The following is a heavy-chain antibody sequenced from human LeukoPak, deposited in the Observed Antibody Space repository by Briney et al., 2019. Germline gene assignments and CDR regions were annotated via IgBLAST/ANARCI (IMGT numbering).Heavy chain of an antibody. D-gene: IGHD3-22*01. CDR1: GFTFSTHT. CDR3: ARDAGYYDSSGHYNLLDY. CDR2: ISSTGVYI. Sequence: GGSLRLSCAASGFTFSTHTMNWVRQAPGKGLEWVSSISSTGVYIYYADSLKGRLTISRDNAKNSLYLQVNSLRAEDTAVYYCARDAGYYDSSGHYNLLDYWGQGTLVTVSS. V-gene: IGHV3-21*01. J-gene: IGHJ4*02.